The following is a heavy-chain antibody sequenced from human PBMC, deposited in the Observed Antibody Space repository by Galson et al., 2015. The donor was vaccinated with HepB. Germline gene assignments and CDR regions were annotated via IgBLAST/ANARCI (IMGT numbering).Heavy chain of an antibody. CDR1: GFTFRRFW. D-gene: IGHD7-27*01. CDR2: ISNDGSNT. Sequence: SLRLSCAVSGFTFRRFWIHWVRQSPETGLVWVSHISNDGSNTNYADSVRGRFAISIDNAKDTAYLQMSSLRVEDTAVYYCARAGDAHSFDLWGRGTLVTVSS. V-gene: IGHV3-74*01. CDR3: ARAGDAHSFDL. J-gene: IGHJ2*01.